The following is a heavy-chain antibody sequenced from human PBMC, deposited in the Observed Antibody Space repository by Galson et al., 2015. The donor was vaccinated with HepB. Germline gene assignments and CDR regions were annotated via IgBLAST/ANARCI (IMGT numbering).Heavy chain of an antibody. V-gene: IGHV3-66*01. Sequence: SLRLSCAASGFTVSSNYMSWVRQAPGKGLEWVAGIYRGGGTYYADSVEGRFTISRDNSKRTLYLQMNSLRAEDTAVYYCARAPDYGDSAGLHYWGQGTLVTVSS. D-gene: IGHD4-17*01. CDR1: GFTVSSNY. J-gene: IGHJ4*02. CDR3: ARAPDYGDSAGLHY. CDR2: IYRGGGT.